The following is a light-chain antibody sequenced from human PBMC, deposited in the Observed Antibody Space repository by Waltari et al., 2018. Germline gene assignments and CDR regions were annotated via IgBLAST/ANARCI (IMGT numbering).Light chain of an antibody. V-gene: IGKV1-39*01. CDR3: QQYNSYSNT. Sequence: DIQMTQSPSSLSASVGDKVTITCRASQTISSFLNWYQQKPGRAPKLLVTAVSTLQSGVPSRFSGTESGTDFTLTISNLQPEDFATYYCQQYNSYSNTFGQGTKVEIK. CDR2: AVS. CDR1: QTISSF. J-gene: IGKJ2*01.